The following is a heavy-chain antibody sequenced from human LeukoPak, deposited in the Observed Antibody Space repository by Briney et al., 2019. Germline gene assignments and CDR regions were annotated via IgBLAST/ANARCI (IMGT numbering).Heavy chain of an antibody. CDR2: ISNGGDHT. D-gene: IGHD3-9*01. V-gene: IGHV3-23*01. CDR3: AKDRLYFGNDFGDY. Sequence: PWGSLRLSCVASGFTFRDFSMSWVRQAPGKGLEWVSVISNGGDHTYYADSVKGRFAISRDNSKNTLYLQMNSLRTEDTAIYYCAKDRLYFGNDFGDYWGQGTLATVSS. CDR1: GFTFRDFS. J-gene: IGHJ4*02.